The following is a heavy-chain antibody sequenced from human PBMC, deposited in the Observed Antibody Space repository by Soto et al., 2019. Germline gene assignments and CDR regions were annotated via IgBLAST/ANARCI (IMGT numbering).Heavy chain of an antibody. Sequence: SETLSLTCTVSGGSISSGDYYWSWIRQHPGKGLEWIGYIYYSGSTYYNPSLKSRVTISVDRSKNQFALKLSSVTAAETAVYYCAIHGSTGSYRDRYYIWAQGSIVTVS. J-gene: IGHJ3*02. V-gene: IGHV4-30-4*08. CDR1: GGSISSGDYY. CDR3: AIHGSTGSYRDRYYI. D-gene: IGHD1-26*01. CDR2: IYYSGST.